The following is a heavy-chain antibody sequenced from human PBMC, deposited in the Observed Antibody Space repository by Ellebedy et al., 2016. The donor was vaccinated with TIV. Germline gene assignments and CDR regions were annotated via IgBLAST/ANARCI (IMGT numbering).Heavy chain of an antibody. J-gene: IGHJ4*02. Sequence: AASVKVSCKASGYTFPSYGFTWMRQAPGQGLEWMGWLSGFNGKTHYAQKFQGRVTMTADTSTSTAYMELRSLRSDDTAVYFCARVGGLLLWFGEATDYWGQGTLVTVSS. V-gene: IGHV1-18*04. CDR2: LSGFNGKT. CDR3: ARVGGLLLWFGEATDY. CDR1: GYTFPSYG. D-gene: IGHD3-10*01.